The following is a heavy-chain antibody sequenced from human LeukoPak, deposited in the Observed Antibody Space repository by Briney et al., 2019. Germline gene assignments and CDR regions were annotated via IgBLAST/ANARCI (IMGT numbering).Heavy chain of an antibody. CDR3: ARSYRDYDFWSGPNWFDP. V-gene: IGHV4-59*12. D-gene: IGHD3-3*01. J-gene: IGHJ5*02. CDR1: GGSISKDY. Sequence: SETLSLTCTVSGGSISKDYWSWIRQPPGKGLEWVGYVSHSGFNKSNGDITVYNPSLESRVTTSRDTSKNQFSLKLSSVTAADTAVYYCARSYRDYDFWSGPNWFDPWGQGTLVTVSS. CDR2: VSHSGFNKSNGDIT.